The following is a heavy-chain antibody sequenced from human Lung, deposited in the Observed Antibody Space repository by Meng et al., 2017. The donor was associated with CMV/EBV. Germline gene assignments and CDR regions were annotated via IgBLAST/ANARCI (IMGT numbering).Heavy chain of an antibody. CDR1: GYFFTGHF. J-gene: IGHJ6*02. Sequence: SVXVSXXASGYFFTGHFVHWVRQAPGQGLEWMGWINPNSGGTKYTQKFQGRVTMTRDTSISTVYMELSGLRSDDTAMYYCARAQDTTAADYYNYGIDVWGQGTXVTVSS. D-gene: IGHD1-14*01. CDR2: INPNSGGT. CDR3: ARAQDTTAADYYNYGIDV. V-gene: IGHV1-2*02.